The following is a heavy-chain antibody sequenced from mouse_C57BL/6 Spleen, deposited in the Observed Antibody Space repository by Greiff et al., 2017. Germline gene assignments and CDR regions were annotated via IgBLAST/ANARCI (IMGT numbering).Heavy chain of an antibody. Sequence: EVQLQQSGTVLARPGASVKMSCKTSGYTFTSYWMHWVKQRPGQGLEWIGAIYPGNSDTSYNQKFKGKAQLTAVTYASTAYMELRSLTNEDSAVYYCTRSYYDYYFDYWGQGTTLTVSS. CDR1: GYTFTSYW. J-gene: IGHJ2*01. CDR3: TRSYYDYYFDY. V-gene: IGHV1-5*01. D-gene: IGHD2-4*01. CDR2: IYPGNSDT.